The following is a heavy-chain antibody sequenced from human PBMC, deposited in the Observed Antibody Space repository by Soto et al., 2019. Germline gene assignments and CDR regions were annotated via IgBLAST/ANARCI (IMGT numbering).Heavy chain of an antibody. CDR1: CYTFTSYG. CDR3: ARDLTAAAY. J-gene: IGHJ4*02. D-gene: IGHD6-13*01. CDR2: INPLPTSGST. V-gene: IGHV1-46*01. Sequence: ASVQVSCQASCYTFTSYGISWVRQAPGQGLEWMAIINPLPTSGSTNYAQKFQGRVTVTRDTSTSTVYMELSSLTSEDTAIYYCARDLTAAAYWGQGTLVTVSS.